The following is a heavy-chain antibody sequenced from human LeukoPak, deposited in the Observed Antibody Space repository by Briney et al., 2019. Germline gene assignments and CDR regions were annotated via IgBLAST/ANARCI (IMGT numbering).Heavy chain of an antibody. D-gene: IGHD3-3*01. CDR2: INHSGNT. CDR1: GESFSGYF. J-gene: IGHJ4*02. Sequence: PSETLSLTCAVNGESFSGYFWSWIRLPPGKGLEWIGEINHSGNTNYNPSLKSRVTISIDTSQNQFSLKLSSVTAADTAVYYCARVGHGLRFLEGYFDYWGQGTLVTVSS. V-gene: IGHV4-34*01. CDR3: ARVGHGLRFLEGYFDY.